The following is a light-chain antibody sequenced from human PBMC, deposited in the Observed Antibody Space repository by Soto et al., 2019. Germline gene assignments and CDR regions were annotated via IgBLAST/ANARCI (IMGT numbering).Light chain of an antibody. CDR2: GPS. Sequence: IVLTQSPGTLSLSPGETATLSCRASESLSPHSIAWYQQKPGQAPRLLIYGPSGRATGIPDRISGSGSGTDFTLPISGLEPKDFAMYYCQQFQSSFRTSGQGTKVEV. J-gene: IGKJ1*01. V-gene: IGKV3-20*01. CDR3: QQFQSSFRT. CDR1: ESLSPHS.